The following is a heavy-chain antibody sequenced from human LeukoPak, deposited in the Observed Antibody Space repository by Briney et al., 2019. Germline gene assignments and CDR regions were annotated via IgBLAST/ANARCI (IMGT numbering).Heavy chain of an antibody. CDR1: GGSISSGGYY. V-gene: IGHV4-61*02. D-gene: IGHD1-26*01. Sequence: SETLSLTCTVSGGSISSGGYYWSWIRQPAGKGLEWIGRIYTSGSTNYNPSLKSRVTMSVDTSKNQFSLKLSSVTAADTAVYYCARELVGTYAFDIWGQGTMVTVSS. CDR3: ARELVGTYAFDI. J-gene: IGHJ3*02. CDR2: IYTSGST.